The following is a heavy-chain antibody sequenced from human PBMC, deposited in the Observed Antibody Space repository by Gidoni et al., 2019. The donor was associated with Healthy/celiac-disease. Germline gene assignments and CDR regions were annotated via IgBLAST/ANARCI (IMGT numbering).Heavy chain of an antibody. J-gene: IGHJ5*02. CDR1: GFTVSSND. D-gene: IGHD6-19*01. Sequence: EVQLVESGGGLIQPGGSLRLSCAASGFTVSSNDMSWVRQAPGKGLEWVSVIYSGGSTYYADSVKGRFTISRDNSKNTLYLQMNSLRAEDTAVYYCARVPGYSSGRHGGWFDPWGQGTLVTVSS. V-gene: IGHV3-53*01. CDR2: IYSGGST. CDR3: ARVPGYSSGRHGGWFDP.